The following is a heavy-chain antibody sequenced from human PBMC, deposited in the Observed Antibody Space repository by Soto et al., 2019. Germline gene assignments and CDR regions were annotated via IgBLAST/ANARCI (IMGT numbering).Heavy chain of an antibody. CDR3: ARGGGRGYNELDP. Sequence: QVQLVQSGAEVKKPGASVKVSCKASGYTFTAYYMHWVRQAPGQGLEWMGWINPNSGGTYHAQNWQGRVTMTRDPSTTTAYMELASLRSDDTAVYYCARGGGRGYNELDPWGHGTLVIVSS. V-gene: IGHV1-2*02. CDR2: INPNSGGT. D-gene: IGHD5-12*01. J-gene: IGHJ5*02. CDR1: GYTFTAYY.